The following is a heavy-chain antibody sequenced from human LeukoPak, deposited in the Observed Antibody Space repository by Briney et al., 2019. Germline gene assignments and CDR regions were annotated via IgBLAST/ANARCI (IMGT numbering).Heavy chain of an antibody. V-gene: IGHV3-7*01. Sequence: GGSLRLSCAASGFTFSSYWMSWVRQAPGKGLEWVANIKQDGSEKYYVDSVKGRFTISRDNAKNSLYLQMNSLRAEDTAVYYCAREDGGGPGYYGMDVWGQGTTVTVSS. J-gene: IGHJ6*02. CDR1: GFTFSSYW. CDR2: IKQDGSEK. D-gene: IGHD4-23*01. CDR3: AREDGGGPGYYGMDV.